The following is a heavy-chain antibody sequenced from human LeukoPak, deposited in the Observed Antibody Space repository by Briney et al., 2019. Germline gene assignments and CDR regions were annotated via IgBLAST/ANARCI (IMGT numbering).Heavy chain of an antibody. CDR1: GGSISSYY. D-gene: IGHD6-19*01. V-gene: IGHV4-59*12. CDR2: IYYSGST. J-gene: IGHJ4*02. Sequence: PSETLSLTCTVSGGSISSYYRSWIRQPPGKGLEWIGYIYYSGSTNYNPSLKSRVTISVDTSKNQFSLKLSSVTAADTAVYYCARGRGYSSGWYRQLYYFDYWGQGTLVTVSS. CDR3: ARGRGYSSGWYRQLYYFDY.